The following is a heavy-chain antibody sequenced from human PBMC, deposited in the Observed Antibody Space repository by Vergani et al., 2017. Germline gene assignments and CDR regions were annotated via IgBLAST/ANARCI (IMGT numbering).Heavy chain of an antibody. Sequence: EVQLVESGGRVVRPGGSLGLSCIASGFKFDDYGMNWVRHVPGKGLEWVAGVNWNGVGSAYADSVRGRFIISRDNAKNSLFLQMNSLRVEDTALYYCATIDXSGYYPSYNVPDYWGQGTQVTVSS. J-gene: IGHJ4*02. CDR3: ATIDXSGYYPSYNVPDY. V-gene: IGHV3-20*04. CDR1: GFKFDDYG. D-gene: IGHD3-22*01. CDR2: VNWNGVGS.